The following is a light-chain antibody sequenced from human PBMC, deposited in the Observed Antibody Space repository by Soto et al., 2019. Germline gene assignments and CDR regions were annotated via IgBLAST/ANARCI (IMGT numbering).Light chain of an antibody. J-gene: IGKJ1*01. Sequence: EIVMTQSPATLSVSPGERATLSCTASQSVSSNLAWYQQKPGQAPRLLIYGASTRATGIPARFSGSGSGTEFTLTISSLQSEDFVVYYCQQYNNWPGTFGQGTKVEIK. CDR2: GAS. CDR3: QQYNNWPGT. CDR1: QSVSSN. V-gene: IGKV3-15*01.